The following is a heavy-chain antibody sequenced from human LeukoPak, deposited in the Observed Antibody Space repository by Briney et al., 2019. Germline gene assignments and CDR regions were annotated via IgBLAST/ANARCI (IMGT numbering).Heavy chain of an antibody. Sequence: GGSLRLSCAASGFTFSNYALHWVRQAPGKGLEWVAVISYDGSNKYYADSVKGRFTISRDNSKNTLYLQMNSLRAEDTAVYYCARNEYSSSWYIYDYWGQGTLVTVSS. CDR3: ARNEYSSSWYIYDY. J-gene: IGHJ4*02. V-gene: IGHV3-30*04. D-gene: IGHD6-13*01. CDR2: ISYDGSNK. CDR1: GFTFSNYA.